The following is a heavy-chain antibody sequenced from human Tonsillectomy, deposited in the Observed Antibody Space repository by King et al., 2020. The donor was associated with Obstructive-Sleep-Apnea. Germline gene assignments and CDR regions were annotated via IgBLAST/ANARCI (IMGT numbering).Heavy chain of an antibody. J-gene: IGHJ4*02. CDR3: AKDHLNSGYPNFDY. V-gene: IGHV3-23*04. CDR2: MSGSGASA. D-gene: IGHD5-12*01. CDR1: GFTFSSFA. Sequence: VQLVESGGDLVQPGGSLRLSCAASGFTFSSFAMSWGRQAPGKGLEWVSTMSGSGASACYADSVKGRFPISIDNSFNTLHLQRNSLRAEDTAVYYCAKDHLNSGYPNFDYWGQGSLVTVSS.